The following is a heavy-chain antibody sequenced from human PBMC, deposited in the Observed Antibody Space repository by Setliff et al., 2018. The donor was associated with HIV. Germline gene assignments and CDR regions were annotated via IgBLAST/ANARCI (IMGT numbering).Heavy chain of an antibody. V-gene: IGHV4-59*01. J-gene: IGHJ3*02. CDR1: GGSISSYY. D-gene: IGHD1-26*01. CDR3: ARVNRGAFDI. CDR2: IYYSGST. Sequence: SETLSLTCTVSGGSISSYYWTWIRQPPGKGLEWIGDIYYSGSTNYNPSLKSRVTISVDTSKNQFSLKLSSVTAADTAVYYCARVNRGAFDIWGQGTMVTVSS.